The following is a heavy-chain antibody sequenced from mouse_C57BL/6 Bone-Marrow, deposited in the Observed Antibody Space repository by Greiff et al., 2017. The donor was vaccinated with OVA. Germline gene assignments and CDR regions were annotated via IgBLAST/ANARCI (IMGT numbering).Heavy chain of an antibody. D-gene: IGHD2-1*01. CDR2: ISNGGGST. J-gene: IGHJ2*01. Sequence: EVKLMESGGGLVQPGGSLKLSCAASGFTFSDYYMYWVRQTPEKRLEWVAYISNGGGSTYYPDTVKGRFTISRDNAKNTLYLQMSRLKSEGTAMYYCARQGGYGNLDYWGQGTTLTVSS. CDR1: GFTFSDYY. CDR3: ARQGGYGNLDY. V-gene: IGHV5-12*01.